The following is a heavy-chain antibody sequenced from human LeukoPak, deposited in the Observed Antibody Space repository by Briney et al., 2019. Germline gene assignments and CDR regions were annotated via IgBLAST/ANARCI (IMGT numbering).Heavy chain of an antibody. J-gene: IGHJ4*02. D-gene: IGHD6-19*01. V-gene: IGHV3-30*04. Sequence: GRSLRLSCAASGFTFSSYAMHWVRQAPGKGLEWVAVISHDGSNKYYADSVKGRFTISRDNSKNTLYLQMNSLRAEDTAVYYCARDRKGFSGAVAGLFDYWGQGTLVTVSS. CDR2: ISHDGSNK. CDR3: ARDRKGFSGAVAGLFDY. CDR1: GFTFSSYA.